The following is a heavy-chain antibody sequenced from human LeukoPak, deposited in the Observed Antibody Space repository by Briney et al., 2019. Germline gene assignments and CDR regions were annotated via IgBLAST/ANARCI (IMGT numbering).Heavy chain of an antibody. CDR1: GYTLTELS. Sequence: ASVKVSCKVSGYTLTELSMHWVRQAPGKGLEWMGGFDPEDGETIYAQKFQGRVTMTEDTSTDTAYMELSSLRSEDTAVYYCATAWYYDILTGSFDHWGQGTLVTVSS. D-gene: IGHD3-9*01. J-gene: IGHJ5*02. CDR2: FDPEDGET. V-gene: IGHV1-24*01. CDR3: ATAWYYDILTGSFDH.